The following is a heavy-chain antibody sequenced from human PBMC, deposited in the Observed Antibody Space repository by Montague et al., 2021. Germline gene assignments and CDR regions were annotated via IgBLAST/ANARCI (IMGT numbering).Heavy chain of an antibody. J-gene: IGHJ5*02. CDR3: ARVFSSWYVGWFDP. V-gene: IGHV4-39*06. D-gene: IGHD6-13*01. CDR1: GASITSNIYY. CDR2: IYYSGNS. Sequence: SETLSLTCTVSGASITSNIYYWGWIRHSPGKGLEWIGSIYYSGNSFYQPSLKSRITMAVDTSKNQFPLKLSSVTAADTAIYYCARVFSSWYVGWFDPWGQGTLVTVSS.